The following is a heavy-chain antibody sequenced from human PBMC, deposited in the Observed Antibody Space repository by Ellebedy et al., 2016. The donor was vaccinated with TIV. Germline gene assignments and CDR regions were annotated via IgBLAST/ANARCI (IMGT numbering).Heavy chain of an antibody. CDR2: IKVDGTNT. D-gene: IGHD5-24*01. J-gene: IGHJ4*02. V-gene: IGHV3-74*01. CDR3: ARDGDDYKLDY. CDR1: GFTFNSRR. Sequence: PGGSLRLSCTASGFTFNSRRLHRVRQAPGKGLVWVARIKVDGTNTIYADSVKGRFTISRDNAKNTVYLQMNSLRAEDTAIYYCARDGDDYKLDYWGQGTLVTVSS.